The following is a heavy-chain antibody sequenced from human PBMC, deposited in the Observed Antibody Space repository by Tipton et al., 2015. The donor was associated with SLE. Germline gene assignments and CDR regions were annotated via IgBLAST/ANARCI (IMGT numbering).Heavy chain of an antibody. D-gene: IGHD6-19*01. CDR3: ARDGPSAVAGPY. V-gene: IGHV4-39*07. J-gene: IGHJ4*02. CDR2: IYYSGST. CDR1: GGSISSSSYY. Sequence: TLSLTCTVSGGSISSSSYYWGWIRQPPGKGLEWIGSIYYSGSTYYNPSLKSRVTISIDTSKNQFSLKLSSVTAADTAVYYCARDGPSAVAGPYWGQGTLVTVSS.